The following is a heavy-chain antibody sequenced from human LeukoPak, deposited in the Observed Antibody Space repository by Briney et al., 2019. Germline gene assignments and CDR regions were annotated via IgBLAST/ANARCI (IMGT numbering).Heavy chain of an antibody. CDR3: ARGTAVAGT. V-gene: IGHV4-61*01. Sequence: SETLSLTCTVSGGSIGSSSYYWSWIRQSPGKGLEWIGYIYYSGSTNYNPSLKSRVTISVDTSKNQFSLRLSSVTAADTAVYYCARGTAVAGTWGQGTLVTVSS. D-gene: IGHD6-19*01. J-gene: IGHJ5*02. CDR1: GGSIGSSSYY. CDR2: IYYSGST.